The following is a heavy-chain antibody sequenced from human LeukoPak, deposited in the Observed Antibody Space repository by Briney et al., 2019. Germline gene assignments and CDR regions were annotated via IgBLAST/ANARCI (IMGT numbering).Heavy chain of an antibody. J-gene: IGHJ6*03. CDR3: AREGAAAGYMDV. CDR1: GGSISSHD. CDR2: IYYSGST. Sequence: PSETLSLTRTVSGGSISSHDWSWIRQPPGKGLEWIGYIYYSGSTNYNPSLKSRVTISVDTSKNQFSLKLSSVTAADTAVYYCAREGAAAGYMDVWGKGTTVTVSS. V-gene: IGHV4-59*11. D-gene: IGHD6-13*01.